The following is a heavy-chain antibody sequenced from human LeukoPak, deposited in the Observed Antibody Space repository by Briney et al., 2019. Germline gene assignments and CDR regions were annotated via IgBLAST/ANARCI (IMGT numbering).Heavy chain of an antibody. J-gene: IGHJ6*02. V-gene: IGHV1-18*01. CDR1: GYTFTSYG. Sequence: GASVKVSCKASGYTFTSYGISWVRQAPGQGLEWRGWISAYNGNTNYAQKLQGRVTMTTDTSTSTAYMELRSLRSDDTAVYYCARDQELCGGDCYSDYYGMDVWGRGTTVTVSS. CDR3: ARDQELCGGDCYSDYYGMDV. D-gene: IGHD2-21*02. CDR2: ISAYNGNT.